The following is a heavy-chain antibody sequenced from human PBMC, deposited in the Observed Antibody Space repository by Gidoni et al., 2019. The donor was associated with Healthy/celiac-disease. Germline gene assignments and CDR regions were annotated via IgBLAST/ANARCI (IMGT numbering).Heavy chain of an antibody. D-gene: IGHD3-10*01. CDR3: AKNGFYGSGSYWHDY. CDR2: ISGSGGST. J-gene: IGHJ4*02. V-gene: IGHV3-23*01. CDR1: GFTFRSYA. Sequence: EVQLLESGGGLVQPGGSMRLSCAASGFTFRSYAMSWVRQAPGKGLEWVSAISGSGGSTYYADSVKGRFTISRDNSKNTLYLQMNSLRAEDTAVYYCAKNGFYGSGSYWHDYWGQGTLVTVS.